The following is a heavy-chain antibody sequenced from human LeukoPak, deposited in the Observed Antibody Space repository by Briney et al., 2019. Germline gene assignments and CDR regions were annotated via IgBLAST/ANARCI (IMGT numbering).Heavy chain of an antibody. V-gene: IGHV3-30*18. CDR2: ISYDGSNK. CDR1: GFTFSSYG. CDR3: AKDGYEGADFDY. D-gene: IGHD1-26*01. J-gene: IGHJ4*02. Sequence: GGSLRLSCAASGFTFSSYGMHWVRQAPGKGLEGVAVISYDGSNKYYADSVKGRFTISRDNSKNTLYLQMNSLRAEDTAVYYCAKDGYEGADFDYWGQGTLVTVSS.